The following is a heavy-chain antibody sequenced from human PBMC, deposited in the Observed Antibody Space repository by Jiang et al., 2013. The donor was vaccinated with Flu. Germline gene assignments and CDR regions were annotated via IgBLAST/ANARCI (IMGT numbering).Heavy chain of an antibody. J-gene: IGHJ3*02. D-gene: IGHD6-19*01. CDR1: GYTFTSYW. CDR3: ARVKSSSGWYGDAFDI. Sequence: KASGYTFTSYWMHWVRQAPGQGLEWMGIINPSGGSTSYAQKFQGRVTMTRDTSTSTVYMELSSLRSEDTAVYYCARVKSSSGWYGDAFDIWGQGTMVTVSS. CDR2: INPSGGST. V-gene: IGHV1-46*03.